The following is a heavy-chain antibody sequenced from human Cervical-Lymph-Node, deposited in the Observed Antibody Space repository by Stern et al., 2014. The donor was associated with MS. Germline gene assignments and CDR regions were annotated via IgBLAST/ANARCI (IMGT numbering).Heavy chain of an antibody. CDR2: IYYSGST. CDR1: GGSISSYY. V-gene: IGHV4-59*01. Sequence: QVQLQESGPGLVKPSETLSLTCTVSGGSISSYYWSWIRQPPGKGLEWIGYIYYSGSTNYNPSHKSRVTISGDTSKNQFSLKLSSVTAADTAVYDCARDRYGDYVDYYYGMDVWGQGTTVTVSS. D-gene: IGHD4-17*01. J-gene: IGHJ6*02. CDR3: ARDRYGDYVDYYYGMDV.